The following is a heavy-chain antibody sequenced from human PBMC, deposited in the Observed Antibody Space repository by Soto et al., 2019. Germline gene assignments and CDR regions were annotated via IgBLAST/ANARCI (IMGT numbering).Heavy chain of an antibody. CDR3: TKRGSARPGFDAFDL. V-gene: IGHV3-9*01. CDR2: ISGDSGSS. J-gene: IGHJ3*01. CDR1: GFTFEAYS. Sequence: TLSLSCSDSGFTFEAYSQHWVRHLPGKGLEWVAGISGDSGSSGYADSVRGRFTVSRDNAKNSLFLQMSSLSPEDTALYYCTKRGSARPGFDAFDLWGQGTMVTVSS.